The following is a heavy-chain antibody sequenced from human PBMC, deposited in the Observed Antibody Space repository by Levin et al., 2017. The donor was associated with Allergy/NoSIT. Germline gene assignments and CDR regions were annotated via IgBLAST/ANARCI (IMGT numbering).Heavy chain of an antibody. Sequence: GESLKISCAASGFTFSSYGMYWVRQGPGKGLEWVAVISYDGSNKYYGDSVKGRFTISRDNSKNTLYLQMNSLRAEDTAVYYCAKDPREGPLGMDGWGQGTTVTVSS. CDR3: AKDPREGPLGMDG. V-gene: IGHV3-30*18. CDR1: GFTFSSYG. J-gene: IGHJ6*02. CDR2: ISYDGSNK.